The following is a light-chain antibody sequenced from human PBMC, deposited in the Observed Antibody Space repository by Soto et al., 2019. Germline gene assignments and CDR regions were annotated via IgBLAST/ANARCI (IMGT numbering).Light chain of an antibody. J-gene: IGLJ1*01. Sequence: QSALTQPAFVSGSPGQSITISCTGTNSDVGGYNFVSWYQQHPGKVPKLMIYDVTNRPSGVSNRFSGSKSGNTASLTISWLQAEVEADYYCSSYTSSSPLVFGTGTKLTVL. CDR1: NSDVGGYNF. V-gene: IGLV2-14*01. CDR3: SSYTSSSPLV. CDR2: DVT.